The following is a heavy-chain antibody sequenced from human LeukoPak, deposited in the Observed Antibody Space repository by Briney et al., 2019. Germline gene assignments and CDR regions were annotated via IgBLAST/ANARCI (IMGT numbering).Heavy chain of an antibody. Sequence: GGSLRLSCAASGFTVSSNYMSWVRQAPGKGLEWVSVIYSGGSTDYADSVKGRLTISRDNSKNTLYLQMNSLRAEDTAVYYCARVVDHDYGDYYLDYWGQGTLVTVSS. CDR3: ARVVDHDYGDYYLDY. J-gene: IGHJ4*02. D-gene: IGHD4-17*01. V-gene: IGHV3-53*01. CDR1: GFTVSSNY. CDR2: IYSGGST.